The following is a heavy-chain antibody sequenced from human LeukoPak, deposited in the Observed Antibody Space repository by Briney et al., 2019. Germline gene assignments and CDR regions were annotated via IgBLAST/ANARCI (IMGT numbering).Heavy chain of an antibody. CDR1: GFTFSSYA. CDR2: ISPSGDRT. Sequence: GGSLRLSCAASGFTFSSYAMSWVRQAPGKGLEWVSFISPSGDRTSNADSVEGRFTISRDHAKNTLYLKMHSLRDEDTGVYYCAIMHGYYDGSGFWVQWGQGTLVTVSS. V-gene: IGHV3-23*01. J-gene: IGHJ4*02. CDR3: AIMHGYYDGSGFWVQ. D-gene: IGHD3-22*01.